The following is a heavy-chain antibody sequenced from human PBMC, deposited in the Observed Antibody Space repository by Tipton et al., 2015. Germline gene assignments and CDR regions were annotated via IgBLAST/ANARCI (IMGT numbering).Heavy chain of an antibody. D-gene: IGHD3-3*01. Sequence: TLSLTCTVSGGSISNGGYYWTWIRQYPGKGLEWIGHINYRGTTHYNPSLQSRVSMSVETSKKYFSLNLTSVTAADTAVYYCARHRNYALWSGDPYEIDVWCQGTTVTVSS. CDR1: GGSISNGGYY. CDR3: ARHRNYALWSGDPYEIDV. CDR2: INYRGTT. J-gene: IGHJ6*02. V-gene: IGHV4-31*03.